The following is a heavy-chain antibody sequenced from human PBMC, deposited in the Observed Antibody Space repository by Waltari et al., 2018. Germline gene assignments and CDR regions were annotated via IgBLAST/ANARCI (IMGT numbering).Heavy chain of an antibody. V-gene: IGHV3-30*04. CDR1: GFTFNIYA. CDR3: VREHPNSGNYLIDC. CDR2: ITYDGMYK. J-gene: IGHJ4*02. Sequence: QVPLVESGGGVVQPGGSLRLSCAASGFTFNIYAMHWVRQAPAKGLEWVALITYDGMYKYYADSVKGRFTISRDSSKSSLYLHMNSLRPEDTALYYCVREHPNSGNYLIDCWGQGTLVTVSS. D-gene: IGHD1-26*01.